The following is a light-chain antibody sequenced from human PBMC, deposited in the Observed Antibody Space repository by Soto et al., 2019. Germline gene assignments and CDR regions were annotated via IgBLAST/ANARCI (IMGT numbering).Light chain of an antibody. CDR1: QSVLYSSNNKNY. Sequence: DIVMTQSPDSLAVSLGERATINCKSSQSVLYSSNNKNYLAWYQQKPGQPPKLLIYWASTRESGVPDRFSGSGSGTDFTLTISSLQAEDVPAYYCQQYYDTPLTFGGGTKVEIK. CDR2: WAS. CDR3: QQYYDTPLT. J-gene: IGKJ4*01. V-gene: IGKV4-1*01.